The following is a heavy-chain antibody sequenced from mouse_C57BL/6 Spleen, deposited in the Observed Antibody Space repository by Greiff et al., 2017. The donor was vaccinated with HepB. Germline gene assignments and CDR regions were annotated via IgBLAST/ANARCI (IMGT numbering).Heavy chain of an antibody. CDR1: GFSLTSYG. CDR2: IWSGGST. V-gene: IGHV2-2*01. J-gene: IGHJ2*01. D-gene: IGHD2-4*01. Sequence: VQLQQSGPGLVQPSQSLSITCTVSGFSLTSYGVHWVRQSPGKGLEWLGVIWSGGSTDYNAAFISRLSISKDNSKSQVFFKMNSLQADDTAIYYCATYDYDGYFDYWGQGTTLTVSS. CDR3: ATYDYDGYFDY.